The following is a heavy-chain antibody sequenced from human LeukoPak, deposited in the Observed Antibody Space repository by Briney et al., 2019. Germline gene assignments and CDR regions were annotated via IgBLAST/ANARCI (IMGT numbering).Heavy chain of an antibody. V-gene: IGHV3-23*01. D-gene: IGHD4-11*01. CDR3: ANAVSTVTTSG. J-gene: IGHJ4*02. CDR2: ISGGGGST. CDR1: GFTFSSYA. Sequence: GGSLRLSCAASGFTFSSYAMSWVRQAPGKGLEWVSAISGGGGSTYYADSVKGRFTISRDNSKNTLYLQMNSLRAEDTAVYYCANAVSTVTTSGWGQGTLVTVSS.